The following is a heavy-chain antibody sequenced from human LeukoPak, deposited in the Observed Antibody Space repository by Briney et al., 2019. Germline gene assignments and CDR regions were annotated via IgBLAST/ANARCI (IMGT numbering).Heavy chain of an antibody. D-gene: IGHD6-13*01. Sequence: SETLSLTCTVSGYSISSGYYWGWIRQPPGKGLEWIGRIYHSGSTYYNPSLKSRVTISVDTSKNQFSLKLSSVTAADTAVYYCATLYSSSWPFDYWGQGTLVTVSS. V-gene: IGHV4-38-2*02. CDR2: IYHSGST. CDR1: GYSISSGYY. J-gene: IGHJ4*02. CDR3: ATLYSSSWPFDY.